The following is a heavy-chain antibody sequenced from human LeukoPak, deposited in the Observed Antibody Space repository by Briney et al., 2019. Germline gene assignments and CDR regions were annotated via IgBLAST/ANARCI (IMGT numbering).Heavy chain of an antibody. J-gene: IGHJ2*01. D-gene: IGHD6-6*01. Sequence: GGSLRLSCAASGFTFSNSWMSWVRQAPGKGLEWVSGISNGGRSTYYADSVKGRFTISRDNSKNTLYLQMNSLRVEDTAVYYCAKDVGTAALFVFYFALRGRGARVTVSS. CDR3: AKDVGTAALFVFYFAL. CDR1: GFTFSNSW. CDR2: ISNGGRST. V-gene: IGHV3-23*01.